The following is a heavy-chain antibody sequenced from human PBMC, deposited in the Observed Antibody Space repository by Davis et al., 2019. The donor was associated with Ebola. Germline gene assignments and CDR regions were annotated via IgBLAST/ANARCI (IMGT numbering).Heavy chain of an antibody. D-gene: IGHD3-10*01. CDR2: IYYRGST. CDR1: GGSVSNYY. CDR3: ARDRGPLGFDP. Sequence: MPSETLSLTCTVSGGSVSNYYWSWIRQPPGKGLEWIGYIYYRGSTNYNPSLKSRVTISVDTSKNQFSLKLSSVTAADTAVYYCARDRGPLGFDPWGQGTLVTVSS. J-gene: IGHJ5*02. V-gene: IGHV4-59*02.